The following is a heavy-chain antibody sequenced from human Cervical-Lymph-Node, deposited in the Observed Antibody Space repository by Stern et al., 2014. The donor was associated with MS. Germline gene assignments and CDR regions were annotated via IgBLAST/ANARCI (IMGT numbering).Heavy chain of an antibody. CDR2: IRSKAMSYAT. CDR3: TRLSYSGYDPDDN. V-gene: IGHV3-73*01. J-gene: IGHJ4*02. Sequence: VQLVESGGGLVQPGGSLKLSCAASGFTFSGSTIHWVRQASGQGLEWVGRIRSKAMSYATAYAASVRGRFTISRDDSKNTAYLQLNSLKTEDTAMYYCTRLSYSGYDPDDNWGQGTLVTVSS. D-gene: IGHD5-12*01. CDR1: GFTFSGST.